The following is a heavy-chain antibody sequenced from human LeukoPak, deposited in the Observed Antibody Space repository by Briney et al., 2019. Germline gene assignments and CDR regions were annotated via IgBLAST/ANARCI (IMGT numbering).Heavy chain of an antibody. D-gene: IGHD3-22*01. CDR2: ISSSSSYI. CDR1: GFTFSSYS. CDR3: ARSGHLNYDSSGYSPRFAFDI. J-gene: IGHJ3*02. V-gene: IGHV3-21*01. Sequence: GGSLRLSCAASGFTFSSYSMNWVRQAPGKGLEWVSSISSSSSYIYYADSVKGRFTISRDNAKNSLYPQMNSLRAEDTAVYYCARSGHLNYDSSGYSPRFAFDIWGQGTMVTVSS.